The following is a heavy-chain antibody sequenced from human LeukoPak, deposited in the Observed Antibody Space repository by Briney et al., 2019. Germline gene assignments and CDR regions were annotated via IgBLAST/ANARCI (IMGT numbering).Heavy chain of an antibody. D-gene: IGHD3-10*01. V-gene: IGHV3-30*04. CDR1: GFTFSSYA. CDR2: ISYDRSNK. Sequence: GRSLRLSCAASGFTFSSYAMHWVRQAPGKGLEWVAVISYDRSNKYYADSVKGRFTISRDNSKNTLYLQMNSLRAEDTAVYYCARERGGSGSYTAYYYYYYGMDVWGQGTTVTVSS. CDR3: ARERGGSGSYTAYYYYYYGMDV. J-gene: IGHJ6*02.